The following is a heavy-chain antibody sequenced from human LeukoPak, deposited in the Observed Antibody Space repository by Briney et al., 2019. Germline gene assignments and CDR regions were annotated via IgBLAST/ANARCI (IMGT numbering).Heavy chain of an antibody. CDR1: GFTFSNAW. Sequence: PGGSLRLSCAASGFTFSNAWMSWVRQASGKGLEWVGRIKSKTDGGTTDYAAPVKGRFTISRDDSKNTLYLQMNSLKTEDTAEYYCTTDATDSSGYYSGYWGQGTLVTVSS. CDR3: TTDATDSSGYYSGY. V-gene: IGHV3-15*01. J-gene: IGHJ4*02. D-gene: IGHD3-22*01. CDR2: IKSKTDGGTT.